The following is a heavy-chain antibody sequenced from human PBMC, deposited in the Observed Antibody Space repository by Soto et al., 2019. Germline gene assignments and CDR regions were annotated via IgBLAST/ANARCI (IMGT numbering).Heavy chain of an antibody. Sequence: QITLKESGPTLVKPTQSLTLTCTVSGFSLSGDGVGVGWIRQPPGKALEWLALLYWDDDQRYRPSLKTRLTSTKDTSKSQVVLTMTNMDPVDTATYYCAHAFGGTSWPNDAFDIWGQGTVVTVS. J-gene: IGHJ3*02. V-gene: IGHV2-5*02. CDR3: AHAFGGTSWPNDAFDI. CDR1: GFSLSGDGVG. CDR2: LYWDDDQ. D-gene: IGHD3-3*02.